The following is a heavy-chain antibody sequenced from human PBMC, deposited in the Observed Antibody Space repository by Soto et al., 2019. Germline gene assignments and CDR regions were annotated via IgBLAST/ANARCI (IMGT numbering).Heavy chain of an antibody. Sequence: GGSLRLSCAASGFTFSNALMNWVRQAPGKGLEWVGRIKSKTDGGTTHHAAPVKGRFTISRDDSKNTLYLQMNSLKTEDTAVYYCTASGSYPATGFDYWGQGTLVTVSS. J-gene: IGHJ4*02. CDR1: GFTFSNAL. CDR2: IKSKTDGGTT. V-gene: IGHV3-15*07. CDR3: TASGSYPATGFDY. D-gene: IGHD1-26*01.